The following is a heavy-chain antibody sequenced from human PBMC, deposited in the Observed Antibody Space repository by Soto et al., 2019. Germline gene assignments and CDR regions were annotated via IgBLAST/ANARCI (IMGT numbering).Heavy chain of an antibody. Sequence: SETLSLTCTVSGGSVSSGSYYWSWIRQPPGEGLEWIGYIFYTGSTNYNPSLKSRVTISVDTSKNQFSLKLSSVTAADTAVYYCAREGGYFDSSGSGVYHYHGVDVWGQGTTVTVSS. D-gene: IGHD3-22*01. CDR2: IFYTGST. J-gene: IGHJ6*02. V-gene: IGHV4-61*01. CDR1: GGSVSSGSYY. CDR3: AREGGYFDSSGSGVYHYHGVDV.